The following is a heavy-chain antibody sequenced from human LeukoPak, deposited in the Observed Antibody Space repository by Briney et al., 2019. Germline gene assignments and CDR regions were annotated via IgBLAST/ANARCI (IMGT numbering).Heavy chain of an antibody. V-gene: IGHV3-30*02. D-gene: IGHD1-26*01. CDR3: AKGSGSFSIEFDY. CDR1: GFTFSSYG. CDR2: IWYGGSNK. Sequence: GESLRLSCAASGFTFSSYGMHWVRQAPGKGLEWVAVIWYGGSNKYYADSVKGRFTISRDNSKNTLYLQMNSLRTEDTAVYYRAKGSGSFSIEFDYWGQGTLVTVSS. J-gene: IGHJ4*02.